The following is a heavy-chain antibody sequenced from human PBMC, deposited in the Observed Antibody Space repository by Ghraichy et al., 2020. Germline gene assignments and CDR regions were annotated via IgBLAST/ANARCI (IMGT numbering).Heavy chain of an antibody. CDR2: INHSGST. V-gene: IGHV4-34*01. CDR3: AGIFPNSGSYYGYGGIHFDY. J-gene: IGHJ4*02. D-gene: IGHD1-26*01. Sequence: SQTLSLTCAVYGGSFSGYYWSWIRQPPGKGLEWIGEINHSGSTNYNPSLKSRVTISVDTSKNQFSLKLSSVTAADTAVYYCAGIFPNSGSYYGYGGIHFDYWGQGTLVTVSS. CDR1: GGSFSGYY.